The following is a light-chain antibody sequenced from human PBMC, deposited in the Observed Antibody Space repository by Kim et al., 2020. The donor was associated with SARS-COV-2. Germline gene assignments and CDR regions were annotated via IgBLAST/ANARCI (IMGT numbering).Light chain of an antibody. J-gene: IGLJ2*01. Sequence: ELTQPPSASGTPGQRVIISCSGSTSNIGRNAVYWYQQLPGTAPKLPIYANDRRPSGVPDRFSGSKSGTSASLAISGLQSGDEATYSCATWDDSLPGVLFGGGTQLTVL. V-gene: IGLV1-44*01. CDR3: ATWDDSLPGVL. CDR2: AND. CDR1: TSNIGRNA.